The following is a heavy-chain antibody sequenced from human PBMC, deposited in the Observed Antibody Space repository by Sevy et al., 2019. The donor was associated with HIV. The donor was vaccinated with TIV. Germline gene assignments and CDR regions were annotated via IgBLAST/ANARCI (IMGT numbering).Heavy chain of an antibody. Sequence: ASVKVSCKASGYTFTSNYMHWVRQAPGQGLEWMGIINPSGVSASYAQTFQGRVTVTRDTSTSTVYMELSSLRSEDTAVYYCARDRAAAGKKYYYYGMDVWGQGTTVTVSS. D-gene: IGHD6-13*01. CDR1: GYTFTSNY. CDR2: INPSGVSA. V-gene: IGHV1-46*01. CDR3: ARDRAAAGKKYYYYGMDV. J-gene: IGHJ6*02.